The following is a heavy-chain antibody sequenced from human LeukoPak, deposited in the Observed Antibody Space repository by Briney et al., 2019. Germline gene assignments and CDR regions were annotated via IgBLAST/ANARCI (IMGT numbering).Heavy chain of an antibody. J-gene: IGHJ4*02. Sequence: SETLSLTCTVSGGSISGYYWSWIRQPPGKGLEWIGYIYYSGSTNYNSSLKSRVTISLDTSKNQFSLKLNSVTAADTAVYYCARHRYSSSWYIDYWGQGTPVTVSS. D-gene: IGHD6-13*01. V-gene: IGHV4-59*01. CDR3: ARHRYSSSWYIDY. CDR1: GGSISGYY. CDR2: IYYSGST.